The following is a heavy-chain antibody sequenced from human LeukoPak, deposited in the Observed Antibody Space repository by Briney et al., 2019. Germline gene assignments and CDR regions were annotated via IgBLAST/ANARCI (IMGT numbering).Heavy chain of an antibody. J-gene: IGHJ4*02. CDR1: GFTFSSYW. V-gene: IGHV3-74*01. CDR3: AKDDAWLRFGE. CDR2: INSDGSST. D-gene: IGHD3-10*01. Sequence: GGSLRLSCAASGFTFSSYWMHWVRQAPGKGLVWVSRINSDGSSTSYADSVKGRFTISRDNSKNTLYLEVISLTAEDTAVYYCAKDDAWLRFGEWSQGTLVTVSS.